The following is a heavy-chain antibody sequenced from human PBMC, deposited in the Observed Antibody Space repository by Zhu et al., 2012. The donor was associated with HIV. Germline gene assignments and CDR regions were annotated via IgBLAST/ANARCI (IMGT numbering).Heavy chain of an antibody. V-gene: IGHV4-59*11. J-gene: IGHJ4*02. D-gene: IGHD3-22*01. CDR1: GGSTSSHY. Sequence: QVRLQESGPGLVKPSETLSLTCSVSGGSTSSHYWSWIRQPPGKGLEWIGYVYYSGTTNYSPSLKSRVTISLDMSKNQFSLKLTSVTAADTAVYYCARLRDTSGYYYPFDYWGQGNPGHRLL. CDR2: VYYSGTT. CDR3: ARLRDTSGYYYPFDY.